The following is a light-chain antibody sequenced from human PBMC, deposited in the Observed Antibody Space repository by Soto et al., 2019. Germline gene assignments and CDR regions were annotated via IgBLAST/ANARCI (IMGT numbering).Light chain of an antibody. V-gene: IGLV2-14*01. Sequence: QSVLTQPASVSGSPGQSITISCTGTSSDVGGYNYVSWYQQHPGKAPKLMIYDVSNRPSGVSNRFSGSKSGNTASLTISGLQAEDEADYYCSSYTSSILYVFGTGTKFTVL. CDR3: SSYTSSILYV. CDR2: DVS. J-gene: IGLJ1*01. CDR1: SSDVGGYNY.